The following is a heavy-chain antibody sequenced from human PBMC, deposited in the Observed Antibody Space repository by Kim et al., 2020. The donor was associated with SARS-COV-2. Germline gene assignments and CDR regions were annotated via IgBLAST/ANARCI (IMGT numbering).Heavy chain of an antibody. CDR2: ISSSSSTI. V-gene: IGHV3-48*04. CDR3: ARDFWQQPAYYFDY. CDR1: GFTFSSYS. Sequence: GGSLRLSCAASGFTFSSYSMNWVRQAPGKGLEWVSYISSSSSTIYYADSVKGRFTISRDNAKNSLYLQMNSLRAEDTAVYYCARDFWQQPAYYFDYWGQGTLVTVSS. J-gene: IGHJ4*02. D-gene: IGHD6-13*01.